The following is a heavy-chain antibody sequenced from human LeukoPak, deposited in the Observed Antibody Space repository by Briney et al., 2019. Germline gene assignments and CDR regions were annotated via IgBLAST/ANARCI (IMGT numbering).Heavy chain of an antibody. CDR3: VKNVPLYDIVVVPAAPDY. Sequence: GSLRFSCAASGFTFSSYAMSWLRQAPGQGLVWVSAISGSGGSTYYADSVKGRFTISRDNSKNTLYLQMNSLRAEDTAVYYCVKNVPLYDIVVVPAAPDYWGQGTLVTVSS. D-gene: IGHD2-2*01. CDR1: GFTFSSYA. CDR2: ISGSGGST. V-gene: IGHV3-23*01. J-gene: IGHJ4*02.